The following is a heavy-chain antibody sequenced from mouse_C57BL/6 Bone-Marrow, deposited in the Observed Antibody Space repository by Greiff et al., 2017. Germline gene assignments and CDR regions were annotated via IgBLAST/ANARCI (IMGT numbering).Heavy chain of an antibody. J-gene: IGHJ3*01. CDR1: GYTFTSYW. Sequence: QVQLQQPGAELVMPGASVKLSCKASGYTFTSYWMHWVKQRPGQGLEWIGEIDPSDSYTNYNQKFKGKSTLTVDKSSSTAYMQLSSLTSEDSAVYYCASYGFAWFAYWGQGTLVTVSA. CDR2: IDPSDSYT. V-gene: IGHV1-69*01. D-gene: IGHD2-2*01. CDR3: ASYGFAWFAY.